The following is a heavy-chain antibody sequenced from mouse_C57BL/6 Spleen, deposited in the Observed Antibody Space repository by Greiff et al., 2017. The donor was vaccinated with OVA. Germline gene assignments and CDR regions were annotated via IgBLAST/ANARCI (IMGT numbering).Heavy chain of an antibody. CDR2: IYPRSGNT. J-gene: IGHJ2*01. CDR3: AIFYYGSRGDYFDY. V-gene: IGHV1-81*01. Sequence: QVQLQQSGAELARPGASVKLSCKASGYTFTSYGISWVKQRTGQGLEWIGEIYPRSGNTYYNEKFKGKATLTADKSSSTAYMELRSLTSEDSAVYFCAIFYYGSRGDYFDYWGQGTTLTVSS. D-gene: IGHD1-1*01. CDR1: GYTFTSYG.